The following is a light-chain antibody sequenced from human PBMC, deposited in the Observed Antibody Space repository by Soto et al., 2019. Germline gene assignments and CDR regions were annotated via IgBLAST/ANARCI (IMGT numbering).Light chain of an antibody. Sequence: EIVLTQSPGTLSLSPGERATLSCRASQSVSSGYLAWYQQKPGQAPRLLIYGVSSRATGIPDRFSGSGSGTDFTLTISRLEPEDFAVYYCQQYGSSSLTFGGGTKVEIK. CDR1: QSVSSGY. V-gene: IGKV3-20*01. CDR2: GVS. CDR3: QQYGSSSLT. J-gene: IGKJ4*01.